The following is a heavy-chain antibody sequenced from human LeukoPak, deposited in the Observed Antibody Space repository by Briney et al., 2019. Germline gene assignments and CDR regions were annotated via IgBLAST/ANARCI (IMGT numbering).Heavy chain of an antibody. V-gene: IGHV6-1*01. CDR1: GDSVSSNSAA. Sequence: SQTLSLTCAISGDSVSSNSAAWNWIRQSPSRGLEWLGRTYYRSKWYNDYAVSVKSRITINPDTSKNQFSLQLNSVTPEDTAVYYCARGKGSYDSSGYYDGYFDYWGQGTLVTVSS. CDR2: TYYRSKWYN. CDR3: ARGKGSYDSSGYYDGYFDY. J-gene: IGHJ4*02. D-gene: IGHD3-22*01.